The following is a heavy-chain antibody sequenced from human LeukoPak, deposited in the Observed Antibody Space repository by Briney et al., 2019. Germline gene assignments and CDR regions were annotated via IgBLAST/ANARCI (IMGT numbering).Heavy chain of an antibody. D-gene: IGHD6-25*01. CDR2: IKQDGSET. CDR3: ARSGGRGSGWAY. Sequence: GGSLRLSCAASGFTFSSYWMTWVRQAPGKGLEWVANIKQDGSETYYVDSVKGRFNISRDNAKNSLFLQMNSLRGEDTAVYYCARSGGRGSGWAYWGQGILVTVSS. J-gene: IGHJ4*02. V-gene: IGHV3-7*01. CDR1: GFTFSSYW.